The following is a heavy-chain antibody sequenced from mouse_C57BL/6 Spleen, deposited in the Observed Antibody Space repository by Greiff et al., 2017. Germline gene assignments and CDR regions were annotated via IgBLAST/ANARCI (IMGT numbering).Heavy chain of an antibody. CDR2: IDPSDSYT. CDR3: ARLGYDYDVGYAMDY. J-gene: IGHJ4*01. CDR1: GYTFTSYW. V-gene: IGHV1-59*01. Sequence: VQLQQPGAELVRPGTSVKLSCKASGYTFTSYWMHWVKQRPGQGLEWIGVIDPSDSYTNYNQKFKGKATLTVDTSSSTAYMQLSSLTSEDSAVYYCARLGYDYDVGYAMDYWGQGTSVTVSS. D-gene: IGHD2-4*01.